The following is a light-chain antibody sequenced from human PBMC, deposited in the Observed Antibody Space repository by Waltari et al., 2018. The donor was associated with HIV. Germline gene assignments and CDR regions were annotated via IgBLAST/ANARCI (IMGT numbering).Light chain of an antibody. CDR2: SNK. V-gene: IGLV1-44*01. CDR3: AAWDENLKGL. Sequence: QSVLTQPPSASGTPGQRVTISCSGSSSHIGTNTVHWYQHLPGSAPKLLNYSNKQRPSGVPDRFSAPKSGTAASLAISGLRSEDEAEYYCAAWDENLKGLFGGGTKLTVL. J-gene: IGLJ3*02. CDR1: SSHIGTNT.